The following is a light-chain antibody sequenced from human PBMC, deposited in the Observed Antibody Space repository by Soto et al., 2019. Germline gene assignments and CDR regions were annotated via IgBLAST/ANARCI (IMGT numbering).Light chain of an antibody. CDR1: NSDVGSFRY. CDR2: EVS. V-gene: IGLV2-14*01. CDR3: SSFTRTNTQV. Sequence: QSVLTQPAAVSGSPGQSVTISCTGTNSDVGSFRYVSWYQQHPGKAPKLLIFEVSYRPSGVSTRFYGSKSGNTASLTISGLRTEDEADYHCSSFTRTNTQVFGTGNKVTVL. J-gene: IGLJ1*01.